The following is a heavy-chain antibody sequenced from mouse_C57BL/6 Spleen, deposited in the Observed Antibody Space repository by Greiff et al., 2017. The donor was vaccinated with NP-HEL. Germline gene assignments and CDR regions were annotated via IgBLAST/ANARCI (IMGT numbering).Heavy chain of an antibody. CDR2: IYPGDGDT. J-gene: IGHJ4*01. Sequence: VQLQQSGPELVKPGASVKISCKASGYAFSSSWMNWVKQRPGKGLEWIGRIYPGDGDTNYNGKFKGKATLTADKSSSTAYMQLSSLTSEDSAVYFCARGVITTVVARNAMDYWGQGTSVTVSS. CDR3: ARGVITTVVARNAMDY. V-gene: IGHV1-82*01. D-gene: IGHD1-1*01. CDR1: GYAFSSSW.